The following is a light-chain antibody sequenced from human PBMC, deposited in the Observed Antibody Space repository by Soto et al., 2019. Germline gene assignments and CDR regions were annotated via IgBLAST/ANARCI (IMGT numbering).Light chain of an antibody. J-gene: IGKJ1*01. CDR2: WAS. CDR3: QQYYSTPQT. Sequence: DIVLTQSPDSLAVSLGERATINCKSSQSVLYSSNNKNYFAWYQQKPGQPPKLLIYWASTRESGVPDRCSGSGSGTDFTLTISSLQAEDVAVYYCQQYYSTPQTFGQGTKVEIK. CDR1: QSVLYSSNNKNY. V-gene: IGKV4-1*01.